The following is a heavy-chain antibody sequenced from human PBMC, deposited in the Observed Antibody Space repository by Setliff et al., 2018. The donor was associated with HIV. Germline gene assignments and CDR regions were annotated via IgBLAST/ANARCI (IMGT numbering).Heavy chain of an antibody. Sequence: ASVKVSCKSSGYTFTSYGISWVRQAPGQGLEWMGWISAYNGNTNYAQKFQGRVTMTRDTSTSTAYMELRSLRSDDTAVYYCARVWDWNYDLGYWGQGTLVTVSS. D-gene: IGHD1-7*01. CDR3: ARVWDWNYDLGY. CDR1: GYTFTSYG. CDR2: ISAYNGNT. V-gene: IGHV1-18*01. J-gene: IGHJ4*02.